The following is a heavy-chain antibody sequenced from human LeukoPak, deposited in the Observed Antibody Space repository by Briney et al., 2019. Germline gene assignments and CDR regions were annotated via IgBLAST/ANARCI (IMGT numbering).Heavy chain of an antibody. CDR1: GFTFSSYA. CDR2: ISGSGGST. CDR3: YCSGGSWEDY. V-gene: IGHV3-23*01. J-gene: IGHJ4*02. D-gene: IGHD2-15*01. Sequence: GGSLRLSCAASGFTFSSYAMSWVRQAPGKGLEWVSAISGSGGSTYYADSVKVRFTISRDNSKNTLYLQMNSLRAEDTAVYYTYCSGGSWEDYWGQGTLVTVSS.